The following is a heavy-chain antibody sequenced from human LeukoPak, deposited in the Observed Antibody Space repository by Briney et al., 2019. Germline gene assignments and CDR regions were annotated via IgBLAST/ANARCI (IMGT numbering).Heavy chain of an antibody. D-gene: IGHD3-10*01. CDR3: IRSRSGSYGYFDY. CDR2: ISGSGGAT. J-gene: IGHJ4*02. V-gene: IGHV3-23*01. CDR1: GFTFSSYA. Sequence: GGSLRLSCAASGFTFSSYAMSWVRQAPGKGLEWVSGISGSGGATYYADSVEGRFTISRDNAKNTVYLQMNSLRAEDTAVYYCIRSRSGSYGYFDYWGQGTLVTVSS.